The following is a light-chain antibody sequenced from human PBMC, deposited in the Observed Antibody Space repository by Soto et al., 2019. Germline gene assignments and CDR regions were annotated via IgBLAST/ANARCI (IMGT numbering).Light chain of an antibody. Sequence: EIVMTLSPATMSVSPGERVILSCKASEGISSNFAWYQDVRGQAPRLLMSAASTRDSDVPARSSGSGSGTEFTRTISSLQSAHCAIYLCQHYQNWPPMFAFGQGTKLQIK. V-gene: IGKV3-15*01. CDR1: EGISSN. J-gene: IGKJ2*01. CDR2: AAS. CDR3: QHYQNWPPMFA.